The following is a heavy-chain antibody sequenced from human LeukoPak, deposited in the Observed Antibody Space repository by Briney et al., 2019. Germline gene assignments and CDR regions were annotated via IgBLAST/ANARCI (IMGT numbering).Heavy chain of an antibody. CDR2: ISGKSERI. J-gene: IGHJ5*02. Sequence: PGGSLRLSCAGSGFTFSNYAMTRVRQAPGKGLEWVSSISGKSERIYYSESVKGRFTISRDNSRNTMTLQMNSLRAEDTAVYYCARALITMIVVGTFDPWGQGTLVTVSS. D-gene: IGHD3-22*01. V-gene: IGHV3-23*01. CDR1: GFTFSNYA. CDR3: ARALITMIVVGTFDP.